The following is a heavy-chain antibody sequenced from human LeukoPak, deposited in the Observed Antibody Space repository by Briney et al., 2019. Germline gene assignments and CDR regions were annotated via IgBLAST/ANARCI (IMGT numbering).Heavy chain of an antibody. J-gene: IGHJ4*02. V-gene: IGHV3-48*03. Sequence: GGSLRLSCAASGSTFSSYEMNWVRQAPGKGLEWVSYISSSGSTIYYADSVKGRFTISRDNAKNSLYLQMNSLRAEDTAVYYCARGEGIAAASDYWGQGTLVTVSS. CDR3: ARGEGIAAASDY. CDR2: ISSSGSTI. D-gene: IGHD6-13*01. CDR1: GSTFSSYE.